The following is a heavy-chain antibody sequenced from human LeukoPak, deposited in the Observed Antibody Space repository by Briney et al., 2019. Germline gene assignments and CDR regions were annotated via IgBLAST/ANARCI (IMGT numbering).Heavy chain of an antibody. CDR1: GFTFSSYW. V-gene: IGHV3-74*01. CDR2: INSDGSST. CDR3: ARVGAAAGTPPDYYYGMDV. D-gene: IGHD6-13*01. J-gene: IGHJ6*02. Sequence: QPGGSLRLSCAASGFTFSSYWLHWVRQAPGKGLVWVSRINSDGSSTSYADSVKGRFTISRDNAKNTLYLQMNSLRAEDTAVYYCARVGAAAGTPPDYYYGMDVWGQGTTVTVSS.